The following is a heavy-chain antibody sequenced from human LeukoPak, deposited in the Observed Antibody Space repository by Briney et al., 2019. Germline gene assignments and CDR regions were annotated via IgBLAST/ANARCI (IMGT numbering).Heavy chain of an antibody. CDR1: GFTFSSYA. V-gene: IGHV3-30*04. J-gene: IGHJ4*02. Sequence: PGRSLRLSCAASGFTFSSYAMHWVRQAPGKGLEWVAVISYDGRNKYYADSVKGRFTISRDNSKNTLYLQMNSLRAEDTAVYYCARSPRNYDFWSGYFDYWGQGTLVTVSS. CDR2: ISYDGRNK. CDR3: ARSPRNYDFWSGYFDY. D-gene: IGHD3-3*01.